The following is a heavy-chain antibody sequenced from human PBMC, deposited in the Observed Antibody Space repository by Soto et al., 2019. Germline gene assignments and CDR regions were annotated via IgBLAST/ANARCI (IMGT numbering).Heavy chain of an antibody. CDR1: GGSISSGDYY. J-gene: IGHJ4*02. CDR2: IYYSGST. V-gene: IGHV4-30-4*01. D-gene: IGHD1-1*01. CDR3: ARDNDGMQVHFDY. Sequence: QVQLQESGPGLVKPSQTLSLTCTVSGGSISSGDYYWSWIRQPPGKGLEWIGYIYYSGSTYYNPSLKSRVTISVDTSKNQFSLKLSSVTAADMAVYYCARDNDGMQVHFDYWGQGTLVTVSS.